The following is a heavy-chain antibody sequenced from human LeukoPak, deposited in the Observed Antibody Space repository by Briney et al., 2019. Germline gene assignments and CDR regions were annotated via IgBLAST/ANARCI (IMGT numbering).Heavy chain of an antibody. D-gene: IGHD3-22*01. Sequence: PSQTLSLTCTVSGGSISSGDYYWRWIRQPPGKGLEWIGYIYYSGSTYYNPSLKSRVTISVDTSKNQFSLKLSSVTAADTAVYYCARGYYDSSGYYFRRLYYFDHWGQGTLVTVSS. J-gene: IGHJ4*02. CDR2: IYYSGST. CDR3: ARGYYDSSGYYFRRLYYFDH. V-gene: IGHV4-30-4*01. CDR1: GGSISSGDYY.